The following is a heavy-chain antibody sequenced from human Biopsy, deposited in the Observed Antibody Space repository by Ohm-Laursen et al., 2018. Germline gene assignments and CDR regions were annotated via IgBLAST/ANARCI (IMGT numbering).Heavy chain of an antibody. J-gene: IGHJ6*02. CDR2: ISDFSGQT. CDR1: GYSFTNYG. D-gene: IGHD3-16*01. V-gene: IGHV1-18*01. Sequence: SVKVSCKASGYSFTNYGISWVRQAPGQGLEWMGWISDFSGQTNYAQKFQGRVTMTTDASRSTAYMELRTLRSDDTAVYYCARGHQFSYSGLDYGYYGMDVWGQGTSVSVSS. CDR3: ARGHQFSYSGLDYGYYGMDV.